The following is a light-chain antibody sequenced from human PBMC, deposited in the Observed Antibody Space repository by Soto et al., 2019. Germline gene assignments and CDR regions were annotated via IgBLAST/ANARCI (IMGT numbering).Light chain of an antibody. Sequence: DIQITQSPSTLSASVGDRVTITCRASQSIDKWLAWYQQNPGKAPKLLIYKASILQSGVPSRFSGSGSGTEFTLTISSLQPDDVGSYFCQHYNRFSWTFGQGTKVEIK. CDR3: QHYNRFSWT. J-gene: IGKJ1*01. V-gene: IGKV1-5*03. CDR1: QSIDKW. CDR2: KAS.